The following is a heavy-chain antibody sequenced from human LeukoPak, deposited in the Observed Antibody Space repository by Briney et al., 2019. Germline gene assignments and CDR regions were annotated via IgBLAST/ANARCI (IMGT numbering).Heavy chain of an antibody. Sequence: GGSLRLSCAASGFTFSSYGMHWVRQAPGKGLEWVAVISYDGSNKYYADSVKGRFTISRDNSKNTLYLQMNSLRAEDTAVYYCANSLGDHPSDIAVAGPPDYWGQGTLVTVSS. V-gene: IGHV3-30*18. CDR1: GFTFSSYG. CDR2: ISYDGSNK. D-gene: IGHD6-19*01. CDR3: ANSLGDHPSDIAVAGPPDY. J-gene: IGHJ4*02.